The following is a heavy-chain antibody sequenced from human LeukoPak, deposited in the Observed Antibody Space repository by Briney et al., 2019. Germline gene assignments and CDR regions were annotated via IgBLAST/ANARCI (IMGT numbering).Heavy chain of an antibody. V-gene: IGHV1-2*02. CDR2: INPNSGGT. Sequence: DSVKVSCKASGYTFSDYYLHWVRQAPGQGLEWMGWINPNSGGTNLAQKLRGRVTMTRDTSITTAYMELTRLKSDDTAVYYCARGGVRTAASSLGYWGQGTLVSASS. CDR1: GYTFSDYY. J-gene: IGHJ4*03. CDR3: ARGGVRTAASSLGY. D-gene: IGHD6-13*01.